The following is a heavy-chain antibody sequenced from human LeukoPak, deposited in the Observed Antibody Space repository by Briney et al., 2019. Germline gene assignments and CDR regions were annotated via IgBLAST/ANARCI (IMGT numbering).Heavy chain of an antibody. CDR2: INPNSGGT. J-gene: IGHJ5*02. V-gene: IGHV1-2*02. CDR1: GYTFTGYY. CDR3: ARGLWDSGWYLGNWFDP. D-gene: IGHD6-19*01. Sequence: AAVKVSCKASGYTFTGYYMHWVRQAPGQGLEWMGWINPNSGGTNYAQKFQGRVTMTRDTSISTAYMELSRLRSDDTAVYYCARGLWDSGWYLGNWFDPWGQGTLVTVSS.